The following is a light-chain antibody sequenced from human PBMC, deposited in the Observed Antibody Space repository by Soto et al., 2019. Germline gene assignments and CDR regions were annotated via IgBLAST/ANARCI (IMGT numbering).Light chain of an antibody. CDR3: SSYTSSSTPYV. J-gene: IGLJ1*01. Sequence: QSALTQPASVSGSPGQSITISCTGTSSDVGGYNYVSWYQQHPGKAPKLMIYDVSNRPSGVSNRFSGSKSGNTASLTISGLQAEDEADYYCSSYTSSSTPYVFGTATQLTVL. V-gene: IGLV2-14*01. CDR2: DVS. CDR1: SSDVGGYNY.